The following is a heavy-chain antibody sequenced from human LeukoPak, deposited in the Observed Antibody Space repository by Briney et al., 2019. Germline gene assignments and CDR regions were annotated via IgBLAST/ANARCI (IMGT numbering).Heavy chain of an antibody. CDR3: ARDKAAAGRVFDY. Sequence: GGSLRLSCAASGFTFSSYAMHWVRQAPGEGLEWVAVISYDGSNKYYADSVKGRFTISRDNSKNTLYLQMNSLRAEDTAVYYCARDKAAAGRVFDYWGQGTLVTVSS. J-gene: IGHJ4*02. CDR2: ISYDGSNK. CDR1: GFTFSSYA. D-gene: IGHD6-13*01. V-gene: IGHV3-30*04.